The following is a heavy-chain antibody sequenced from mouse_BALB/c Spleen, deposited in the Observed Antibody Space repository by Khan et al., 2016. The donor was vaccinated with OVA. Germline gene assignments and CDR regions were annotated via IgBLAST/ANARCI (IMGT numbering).Heavy chain of an antibody. V-gene: IGHV3-6*02. CDR1: GYSITSGYF. Sequence: EVQLQESGPGLVKPSQSLSLTCSVTGYSITSGYFWNWIRQFPGNKLEWMGYIRYDGNSNYNPSLKNRISITRETSKNQFVLKLNSVTPEDTATYYCARGGSSGPAWFAYWGQGTLVTVSA. J-gene: IGHJ3*01. CDR2: IRYDGNS. D-gene: IGHD3-1*01. CDR3: ARGGSSGPAWFAY.